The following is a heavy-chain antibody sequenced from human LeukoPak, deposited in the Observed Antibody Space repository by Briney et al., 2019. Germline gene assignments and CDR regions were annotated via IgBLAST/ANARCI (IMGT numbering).Heavy chain of an antibody. J-gene: IGHJ4*02. V-gene: IGHV3-53*05. CDR3: AKGTGTTLEYYFDY. Sequence: PGGSLRLSCAASGFTVSSNYMSWVRQAPGKGLEWVSVIYSGGSTYYADSVKGRFTISRDNSKNTLYLQMNSLRAEDTAVYYCAKGTGTTLEYYFDYWGQGTLVTVSS. CDR2: IYSGGST. CDR1: GFTVSSNY. D-gene: IGHD1-1*01.